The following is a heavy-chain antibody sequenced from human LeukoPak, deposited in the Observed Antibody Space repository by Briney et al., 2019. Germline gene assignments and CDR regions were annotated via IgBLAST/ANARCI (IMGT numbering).Heavy chain of an antibody. CDR1: GYTFTGYY. V-gene: IGHV1-2*02. D-gene: IGHD6-19*01. Sequence: ASVKVSCKASGYTFTGYYMHWVRQAPGQGLEWMGWINPNSGGTNHAQKFQGRVTMTRDTSISTAYMELSRLRSDDTAVYYCATAYSSGWSAIDYWGQGTLVTVSS. CDR2: INPNSGGT. J-gene: IGHJ4*02. CDR3: ATAYSSGWSAIDY.